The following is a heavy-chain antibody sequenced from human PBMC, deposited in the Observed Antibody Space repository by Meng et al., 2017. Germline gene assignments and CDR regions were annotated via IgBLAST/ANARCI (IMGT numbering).Heavy chain of an antibody. CDR2: IYPGDSDT. CDR3: ARVALAAAGTSGAFDI. V-gene: IGHV5-51*01. CDR1: GYSFTSYW. Sequence: GESLKISCKGSGYSFTSYWIGWVRQMPGKGLEWVGIIYPGDSDTRYSPSFQGQVTISADKSISTAYLQWSSLKASDTAMYYCARVALAAAGTSGAFDIWGQGTMVTVSS. J-gene: IGHJ3*02. D-gene: IGHD6-13*01.